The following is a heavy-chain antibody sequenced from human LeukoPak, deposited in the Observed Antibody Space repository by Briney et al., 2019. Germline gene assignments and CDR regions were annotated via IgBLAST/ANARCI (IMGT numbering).Heavy chain of an antibody. CDR2: ISYSGST. Sequence: PSGTLSLTCTVSGGSISSYYWSWIRQPPGKGLEWIGYISYSGSTNYNPSLKSRVTISGDTSKNQFSLKLSSVTAADTAVYYCARGLMDSGYNYFYYYMDVWGKGTTVTVSS. J-gene: IGHJ6*03. CDR1: GGSISSYY. CDR3: ARGLMDSGYNYFYYYMDV. V-gene: IGHV4-59*01. D-gene: IGHD5-12*01.